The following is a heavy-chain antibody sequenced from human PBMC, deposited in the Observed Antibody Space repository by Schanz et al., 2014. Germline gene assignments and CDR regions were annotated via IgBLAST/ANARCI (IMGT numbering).Heavy chain of an antibody. D-gene: IGHD2-2*01. J-gene: IGHJ1*01. CDR3: ARDTAQSCIGPSCFEYFQH. V-gene: IGHV3-9*01. CDR2: MSWNAGSL. CDR1: GFRFDDYA. Sequence: EVHLLESGGGLVQPGRSLRLSCVASGFRFDDYAMHWVRQAPGKGLEWVSGMSWNAGSLGYGDSVKGRFTISRDNAKNSLYLQMNSLRAEDTALYYCARDTAQSCIGPSCFEYFQHWGQGALVTVSS.